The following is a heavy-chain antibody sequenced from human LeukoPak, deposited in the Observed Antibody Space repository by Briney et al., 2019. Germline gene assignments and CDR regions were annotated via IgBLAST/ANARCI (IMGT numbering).Heavy chain of an antibody. V-gene: IGHV1-69*06. CDR3: ARARWFGELLYNYYYYYMDV. CDR2: IIPIFGTA. D-gene: IGHD3-10*01. J-gene: IGHJ6*03. CDR1: GGTFSSYV. Sequence: SVKVSCKASGGTFSSYVISWVRQAPGQGLEWMGGIIPIFGTANYAQKFQGRVTITADKSTSTAYMELSSLRSEDTAVYYCARARWFGELLYNYYYYYMDVWGKGTTVTVSS.